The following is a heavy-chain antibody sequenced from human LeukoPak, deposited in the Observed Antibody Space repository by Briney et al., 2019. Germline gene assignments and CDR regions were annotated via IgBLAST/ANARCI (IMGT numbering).Heavy chain of an antibody. D-gene: IGHD1-26*01. CDR2: ISDSGGTT. CDR3: AKGLGFLPQFDY. J-gene: IGHJ4*02. CDR1: GFTFNTEA. V-gene: IGHV3-23*01. Sequence: PGGSLRLSCTASGFTFNTEAMTWVRQAPGEGLEWVSTISDSGGTTYYTDSVKGRFTISRDNSKKIVSLQMSSLRAEDTALYYCAKGLGFLPQFDYWSQGALVAVSS.